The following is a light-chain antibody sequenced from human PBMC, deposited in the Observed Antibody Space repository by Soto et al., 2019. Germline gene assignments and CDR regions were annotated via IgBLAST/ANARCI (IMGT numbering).Light chain of an antibody. CDR1: ERISSW. Sequence: DIQMTQSPSTLSASVGDRVTITCRASERISSWLAWYQQKPGKAPKLLIYKASRLDSGVPSRFRGSGSGTEFTITISSLQPDYLATYYCQHYNSYSPWTFGQGTKVEIK. CDR2: KAS. V-gene: IGKV1-5*03. J-gene: IGKJ1*01. CDR3: QHYNSYSPWT.